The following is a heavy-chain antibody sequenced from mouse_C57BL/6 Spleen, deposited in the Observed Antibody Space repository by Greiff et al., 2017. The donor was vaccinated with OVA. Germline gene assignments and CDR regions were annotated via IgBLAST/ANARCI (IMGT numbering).Heavy chain of an antibody. Sequence: QVQLQQPGAELVRPGSSVKLSCKASGYTFTSYWMHWVKQRPIQGLEWIGNIDPSDSETHYNQKFKDKATLTVDKSSSIAYMQLSSLTSEDSAVYYCARWIQLTGTCFDYWGQGTTLTVSS. CDR1: GYTFTSYW. J-gene: IGHJ2*01. CDR2: IDPSDSET. D-gene: IGHD4-1*01. V-gene: IGHV1-52*01. CDR3: ARWIQLTGTCFDY.